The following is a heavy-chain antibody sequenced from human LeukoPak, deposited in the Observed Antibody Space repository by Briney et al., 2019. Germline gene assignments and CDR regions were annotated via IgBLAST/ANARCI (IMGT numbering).Heavy chain of an antibody. V-gene: IGHV1-18*01. Sequence: ASVKVSCKASGYTFTSYGISWVRQAPGQGLEWMGWISAYDGNTNYAQKLQGRVTMTTDTSTSTAYMELRSLRSDDTAVYYCARAGNYYDRGYFDYWGQGTLVTVSS. CDR1: GYTFTSYG. D-gene: IGHD3-22*01. CDR3: ARAGNYYDRGYFDY. J-gene: IGHJ4*02. CDR2: ISAYDGNT.